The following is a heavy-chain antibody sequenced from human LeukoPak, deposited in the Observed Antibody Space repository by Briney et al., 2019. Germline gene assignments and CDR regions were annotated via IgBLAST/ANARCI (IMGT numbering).Heavy chain of an antibody. J-gene: IGHJ4*02. CDR3: ARSARYDFWSGYTFDY. CDR1: GGSISSYY. Sequence: SETLSLTCTVSGGSISSYYWSWIRQPPGKGLEWIWYIYTSGSTNYNPSLQSRVTISVDTSKNQFSLKLSSVTAADTAVYYCARSARYDFWSGYTFDYWGQGALGTVSS. CDR2: IYTSGST. D-gene: IGHD3-3*01. V-gene: IGHV4-4*09.